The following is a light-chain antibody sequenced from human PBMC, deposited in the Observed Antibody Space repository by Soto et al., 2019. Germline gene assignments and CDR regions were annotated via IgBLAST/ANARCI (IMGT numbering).Light chain of an antibody. Sequence: DIQMTQSPATLSASVGDRITITCRASENIFKYFAWYQQTPGRAPNLLIYAASDMESGVPSRFSGSGSGTEFSLTISNLQPNDSAIYHCQHYNTRSSAFGGGTKVDVK. CDR1: ENIFKY. V-gene: IGKV1-5*01. CDR2: AAS. CDR3: QHYNTRSSA. J-gene: IGKJ4*01.